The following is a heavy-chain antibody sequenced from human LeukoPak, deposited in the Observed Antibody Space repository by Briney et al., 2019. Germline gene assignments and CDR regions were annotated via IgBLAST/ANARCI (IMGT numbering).Heavy chain of an antibody. J-gene: IGHJ4*02. CDR3: ARDRRIVGAIYFDY. V-gene: IGHV1-2*02. CDR2: IKPNTGDT. D-gene: IGHD1-26*01. CDR1: GYTFTGYY. Sequence: ASVKVSCKASGYTFTGYYIHWVRQAPGQGLEWMGWIKPNTGDTNYAQKFQGRVTMTRDTSTSTVYMELSSLRSEDTAVYYCARDRRIVGAIYFDYWGQGTLVTVSS.